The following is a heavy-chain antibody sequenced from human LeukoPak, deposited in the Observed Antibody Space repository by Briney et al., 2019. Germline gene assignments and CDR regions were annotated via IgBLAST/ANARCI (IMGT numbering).Heavy chain of an antibody. CDR1: GFTFSNYA. CDR3: AKVQRSGEYDYGWGPFDM. D-gene: IGHD3-16*01. Sequence: GGSLRLSCAPSGFTFSNYAMGWVRQAPGKGREGVSAVSSSGNSAVYTDSVRGRFTISRHNSKNTILLQMNSLRADDTAVYHCAKVQRSGEYDYGWGPFDMWGQGSVVTVSS. J-gene: IGHJ3*02. CDR2: VSSSGNSA. V-gene: IGHV3-23*01.